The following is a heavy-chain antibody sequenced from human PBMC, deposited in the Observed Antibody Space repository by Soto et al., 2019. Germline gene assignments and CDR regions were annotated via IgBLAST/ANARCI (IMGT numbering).Heavy chain of an antibody. CDR1: GYIFTSYC. Sequence: VASVKVSCKTSGYIFTSYCIHWVRQAPGQGLEWMGIINPSGGTTTYAQKFQGRVTMTRDTSTSTVYMELSSLRSEDTAVYYCARGPATAPDAYWGLGTLVTVSS. J-gene: IGHJ4*02. CDR2: INPSGGTT. D-gene: IGHD2-2*01. V-gene: IGHV1-46*01. CDR3: ARGPATAPDAY.